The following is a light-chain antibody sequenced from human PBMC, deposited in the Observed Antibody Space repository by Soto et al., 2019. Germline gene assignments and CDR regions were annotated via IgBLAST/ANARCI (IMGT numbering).Light chain of an antibody. J-gene: IGKJ2*01. CDR3: QQYNNWART. Sequence: EIVMTQSPATLSVSPGERATVSCRASQSVSSNLAWYQQKPGQAPRLLIYGASTRATGIPARFSGSGSGTEFPLTIGSLQSEDFAVYYCQQYNNWARTFGQGTKREIK. V-gene: IGKV3-15*01. CDR2: GAS. CDR1: QSVSSN.